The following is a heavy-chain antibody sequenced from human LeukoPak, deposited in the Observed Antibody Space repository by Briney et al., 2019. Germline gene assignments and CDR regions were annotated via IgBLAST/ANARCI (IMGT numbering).Heavy chain of an antibody. CDR2: INTNTGNP. CDR1: GYTFTSYD. J-gene: IGHJ4*02. CDR3: AREDGPDYYDSSGYQYYFDY. V-gene: IGHV7-4-1*02. D-gene: IGHD3-22*01. Sequence: ASVKVSCKASGYTFTSYDINWVRQAPGQGLEWMGWINTNTGNPTYAQGFTGRFVFSLDTSVSTAYLQISSLKAEDTAVYYCAREDGPDYYDSSGYQYYFDYWGQGTLVTVSS.